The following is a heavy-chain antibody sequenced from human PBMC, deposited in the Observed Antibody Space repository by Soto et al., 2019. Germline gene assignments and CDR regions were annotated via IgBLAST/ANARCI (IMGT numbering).Heavy chain of an antibody. D-gene: IGHD4-17*01. V-gene: IGHV3-23*01. CDR2: ISGSGGST. J-gene: IGHJ5*02. CDR1: GFTFSSYA. CDR3: ARSTTVTTYEASSWFDP. Sequence: EVQLLESGGGLVQPGGSLRLSCAASGFTFSSYAMSWVRQAPGKGLEWVSAISGSGGSTYYADSVKGRFTISRDNSKNTLYLQMNSLRAEDTAVYYCARSTTVTTYEASSWFDPWGQGTLVTVSS.